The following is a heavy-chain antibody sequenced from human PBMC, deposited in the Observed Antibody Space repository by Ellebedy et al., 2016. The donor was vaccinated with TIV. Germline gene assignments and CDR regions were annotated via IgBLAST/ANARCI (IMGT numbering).Heavy chain of an antibody. D-gene: IGHD3-16*01. CDR1: GFSLTGSD. CDR3: ALRGETWRAFDP. V-gene: IGHV3-13*01. CDR2: SGAAGDT. J-gene: IGHJ5*02. Sequence: GESLKISCAASGFSLTGSDLHWVRRPAGKGLEWVSASGAAGDTYYPDSVKGRFTISRDNPKKMLYLQMNSLRADDTAVYYCALRGETWRAFDPWGQGTLVTVSS.